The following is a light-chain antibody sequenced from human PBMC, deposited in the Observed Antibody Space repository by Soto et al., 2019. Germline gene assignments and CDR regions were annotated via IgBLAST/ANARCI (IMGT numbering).Light chain of an antibody. Sequence: DIQMTQSPSTLSASVGDRVTITCRASQTIRNLLAWYQQKPGRAPTLLIYKASTLKSGVPSRFSGSGSGTAFSLTISSLQPDDSATYYCQQYNSYPLTFGQGTRLEIK. J-gene: IGKJ5*01. V-gene: IGKV1-5*03. CDR3: QQYNSYPLT. CDR2: KAS. CDR1: QTIRNL.